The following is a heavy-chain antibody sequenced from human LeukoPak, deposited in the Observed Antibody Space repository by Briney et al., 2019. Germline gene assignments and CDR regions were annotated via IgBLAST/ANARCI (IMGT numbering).Heavy chain of an antibody. CDR1: GFTFSRYW. J-gene: IGHJ5*02. Sequence: GESLRLSCAASGFTFSRYWMSWVRQTRGKGLEGVANIKQDGTEKYYVDCVKGRFTIYRDNAKNLLYLQMNSLGAEDADVYYCAEMGDIVVVVDWFDPWGQGTLVTVSS. CDR3: AEMGDIVVVVDWFDP. V-gene: IGHV3-7*03. D-gene: IGHD2-15*01. CDR2: IKQDGTEK.